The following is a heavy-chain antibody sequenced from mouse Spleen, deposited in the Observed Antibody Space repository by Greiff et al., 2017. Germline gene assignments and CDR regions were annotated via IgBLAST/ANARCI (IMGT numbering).Heavy chain of an antibody. CDR3: ARDDYVYYAMDY. CDR1: GYSFTSYW. J-gene: IGHJ4*01. V-gene: IGHV1S127*01. CDR2: IDPSDSET. D-gene: IGHD2-4*01. Sequence: VQLQQSGPQLVRPGASVKISCKASGYSFTSYWMHWVKQRPGQGLEWIGMIDPSDSETRLNQKFKDKATLTVDKSSSTAYMQLSSPTSEDSAVYYCARDDYVYYAMDYWGQGTSVTVSS.